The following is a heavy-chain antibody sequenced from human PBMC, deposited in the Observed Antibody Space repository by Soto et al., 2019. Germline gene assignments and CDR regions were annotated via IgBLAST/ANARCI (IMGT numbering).Heavy chain of an antibody. CDR2: ISYDGSNK. CDR1: GSTFSNYI. Sequence: QLVESGGGVVQHGRSLRLSCAASGSTFSNYIMHWVRQAPGTGLEWVAFISYDGSNKYYADSLKGRFTISRDNSKSTLYLKLSSLRPQYTSVYKCAGGENYYAVGVWAQGTTVTVSS. CDR3: AGGENYYAVGV. V-gene: IGHV3-30-3*01. D-gene: IGHD1-26*01. J-gene: IGHJ6*02.